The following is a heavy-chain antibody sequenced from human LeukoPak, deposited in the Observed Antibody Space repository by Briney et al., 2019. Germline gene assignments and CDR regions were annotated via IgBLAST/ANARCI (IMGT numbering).Heavy chain of an antibody. V-gene: IGHV1-46*01. Sequence: GASVKVSCKASGHTFSNYYMHWVRQAPGQGLEWMGIINPSGGSTSYAQKFQGRVTMTRDTSTSTVYMELSSLRSDDTAVYYCARAEFGGSFTYYYYYMDVWGKGTTVTVSS. CDR1: GHTFSNYY. J-gene: IGHJ6*03. CDR2: INPSGGST. D-gene: IGHD2-15*01. CDR3: ARAEFGGSFTYYYYYMDV.